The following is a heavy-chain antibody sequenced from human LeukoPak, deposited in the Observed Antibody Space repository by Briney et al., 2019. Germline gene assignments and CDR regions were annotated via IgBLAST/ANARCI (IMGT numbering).Heavy chain of an antibody. CDR1: GGSISTTNW. J-gene: IGHJ4*02. CDR2: VHLSGRT. V-gene: IGHV4-4*02. CDR3: AREGGPYRPLDY. Sequence: SETLSLTCGASGGSISTTNWWTWVRQPPGEGLEWIGEVHLSGRTHYNPSLESRVTMSVDMSENHISLRLTSVTAADTAVYYCAREGGPYRPLDYSGQGTLVTVSS.